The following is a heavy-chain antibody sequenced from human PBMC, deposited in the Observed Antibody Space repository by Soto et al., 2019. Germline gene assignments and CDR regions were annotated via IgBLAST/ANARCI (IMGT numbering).Heavy chain of an antibody. CDR1: GFTFSSYS. CDR2: ISSSSSYI. CDR3: ARDSLSTWIQGPHFDY. J-gene: IGHJ4*02. Sequence: LSLTCAASGFTFSSYSMNWVRQAPGKGLEWVSSISSSSSYIYYADSVKGRFTISRDNAKNSLYLQMNSLRAEDTAVYYCARDSLSTWIQGPHFDYWGQGTLVTVSS. V-gene: IGHV3-21*01. D-gene: IGHD5-18*01.